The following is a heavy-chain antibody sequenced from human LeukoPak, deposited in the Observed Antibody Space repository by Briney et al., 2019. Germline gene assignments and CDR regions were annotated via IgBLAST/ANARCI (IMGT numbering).Heavy chain of an antibody. Sequence: SDTLSLTCTVSGPSISSYYWSWLRQPPGKGPEWIGYIYYSGSTNYNPSLKSPVSISVDTSKNQFSLKLSSLTAADTAVSYCAREESGRLFDYWGQGTLVTVSS. CDR2: IYYSGST. CDR1: GPSISSYY. D-gene: IGHD5-12*01. CDR3: AREESGRLFDY. V-gene: IGHV4-59*01. J-gene: IGHJ4*02.